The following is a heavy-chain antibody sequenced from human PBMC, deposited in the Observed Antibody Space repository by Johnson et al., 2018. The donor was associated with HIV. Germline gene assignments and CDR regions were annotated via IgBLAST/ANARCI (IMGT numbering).Heavy chain of an antibody. Sequence: QVKLVESGGGVVQPGRSLRLSCAASGFTFSSHAMHWVRQAPGKGLEWVTFISNDGSNKYYADSVRGRFTISRDNSKNTLYLQMNSLRAEDTAVYYCAREGEGYSSSWYDAFDIWGQGTMVTVSS. D-gene: IGHD6-13*01. CDR1: GFTFSSHA. V-gene: IGHV3-30*04. CDR3: AREGEGYSSSWYDAFDI. CDR2: ISNDGSNK. J-gene: IGHJ3*02.